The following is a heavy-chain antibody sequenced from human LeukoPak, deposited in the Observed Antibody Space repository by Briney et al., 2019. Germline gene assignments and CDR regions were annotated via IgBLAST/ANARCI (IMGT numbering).Heavy chain of an antibody. Sequence: NPSETLSLTCTVSGGSISSYYWSWIRQPPGKGLEWIGYIYYSGSTNYNPSLKSRVTISVDTSKNQFSLKLSSVTAADTAVYYCAREVGEYSSSWYDLDYYYYGMDVWGQGTTVTVSS. D-gene: IGHD6-13*01. CDR1: GGSISSYY. CDR3: AREVGEYSSSWYDLDYYYYGMDV. J-gene: IGHJ6*02. CDR2: IYYSGST. V-gene: IGHV4-59*12.